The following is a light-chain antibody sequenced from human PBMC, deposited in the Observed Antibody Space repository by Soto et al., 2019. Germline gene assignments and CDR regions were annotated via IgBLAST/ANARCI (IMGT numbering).Light chain of an antibody. V-gene: IGKV3-15*01. CDR1: QSVGRN. CDR2: GAS. Sequence: EIVMTQSPATLSVSPGERATLSCRASQSVGRNLAWYQQNPGQAPRLLIYGASPRATGIPARFSGSGSGTEFTLTISSLQSEDFAIYSCQQYNHWPPLTFGGGTKVEIK. J-gene: IGKJ4*01. CDR3: QQYNHWPPLT.